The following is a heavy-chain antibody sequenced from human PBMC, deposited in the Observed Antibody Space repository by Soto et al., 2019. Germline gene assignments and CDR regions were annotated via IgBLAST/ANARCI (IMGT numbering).Heavy chain of an antibody. CDR3: ARESPAYTSSAWFDP. V-gene: IGHV1-69*04. J-gene: IGHJ5*02. CDR2: IIPILGIA. Sequence: SVKVSCKASGGTFSSYTISWVRQAPGQGLEWMGRIIPILGIANYAQKFQGRVTITADKSTSTAYMELSSLRSEDTAVYYCARESPAYTSSAWFDPWGQGTLVPVSS. CDR1: GGTFSSYT. D-gene: IGHD6-13*01.